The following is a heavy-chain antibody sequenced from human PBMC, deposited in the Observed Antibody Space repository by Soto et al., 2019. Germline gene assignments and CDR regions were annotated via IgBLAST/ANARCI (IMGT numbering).Heavy chain of an antibody. J-gene: IGHJ4*02. D-gene: IGHD3-22*01. CDR3: ARGRRGYDSSGYYYYFDY. CDR1: GGSFSGYY. Sequence: SETLSLTCAVYGGSFSGYYWSWIRQPPGKGLEWIGEINHSGSTNYNPSLKSRVTISVDTSKNQFSLKLSSVTAADTAVYYFARGRRGYDSSGYYYYFDYWGQGTLVTVSS. CDR2: INHSGST. V-gene: IGHV4-34*01.